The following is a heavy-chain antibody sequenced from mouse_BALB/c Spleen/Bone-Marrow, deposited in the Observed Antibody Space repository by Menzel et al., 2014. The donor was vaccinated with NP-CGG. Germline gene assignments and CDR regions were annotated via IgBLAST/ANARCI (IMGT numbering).Heavy chain of an antibody. Sequence: EVQLQQSGPDLVKPSQSLSLTCTDTGYSITSGYGWHWIRQFPGNKLEWMAYIHYSGNTDYNPSLKSRISITRDTSKNQFFLQLNSVTTEDTATYYCAREARTTARFAYWGQGTLVTVSA. J-gene: IGHJ3*01. CDR1: GYSITSGYG. CDR3: AREARTTARFAY. CDR2: IHYSGNT. V-gene: IGHV3-1*02. D-gene: IGHD1-2*01.